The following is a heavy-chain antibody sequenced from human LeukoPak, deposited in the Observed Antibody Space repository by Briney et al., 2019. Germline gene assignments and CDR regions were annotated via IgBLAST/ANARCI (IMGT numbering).Heavy chain of an antibody. J-gene: IGHJ4*02. CDR1: GFTFSSYW. D-gene: IGHD3-10*01. V-gene: IGHV3-7*04. Sequence: PGGSLRLPCAASGFTFSSYWMSWVRQAPGKGLEWVANIKQDGSEKYYVDSVKGRFTISRDNAKNSLYLQMNSLRAEDTAVYYCARVVRGVILTYYFDYWGQGTLVTVSS. CDR2: IKQDGSEK. CDR3: ARVVRGVILTYYFDY.